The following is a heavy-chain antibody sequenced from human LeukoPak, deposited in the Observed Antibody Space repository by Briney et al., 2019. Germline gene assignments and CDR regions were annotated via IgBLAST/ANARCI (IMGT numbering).Heavy chain of an antibody. V-gene: IGHV3-66*01. J-gene: IGHJ5*02. CDR2: IYSGGST. D-gene: IGHD3-3*01. CDR1: GFTVSSNY. Sequence: PGGSLRLSCAASGFTVSSNYMSWVRQAPGKGLEWVSVIYSGGSTYYADSVKGRFTISRDNSKNTLYLQMNSLRAEDTAVYYCARGGRYFWNWFDPWGQGTLVTVSS. CDR3: ARGGRYFWNWFDP.